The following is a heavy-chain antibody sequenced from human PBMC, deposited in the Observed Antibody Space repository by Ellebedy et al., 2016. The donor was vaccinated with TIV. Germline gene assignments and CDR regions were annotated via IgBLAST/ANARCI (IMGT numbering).Heavy chain of an antibody. CDR1: GGTFSRFA. CDR3: ARVNLRGSYSNAFDY. V-gene: IGHV1-69*13. D-gene: IGHD1-26*01. CDR2: IIPLFGTA. Sequence: ASVKVSCKALGGTFSRFAFSWVRQAPGQGLEWMGGIIPLFGTANYAQKFQGRVTITADESTSTAYMELRSLRSDDTAVYYCARVNLRGSYSNAFDYWGQGTLVTVSS. J-gene: IGHJ4*02.